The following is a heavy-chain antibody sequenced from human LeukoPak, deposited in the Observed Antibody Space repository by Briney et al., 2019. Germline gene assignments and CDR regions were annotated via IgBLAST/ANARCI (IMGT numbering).Heavy chain of an antibody. CDR2: ITGSGGST. Sequence: SGGSLRLSCAASGITFSTYAMSWVRQAPGKGLEWVSSITGSGGSTYYADSVKGRFTISRDNSKNTLYLQMNSLRVEDTAVYYCAKRTKGGWSTDAFDIWGQGTKVTVSS. D-gene: IGHD6-19*01. V-gene: IGHV3-23*01. CDR3: AKRTKGGWSTDAFDI. CDR1: GITFSTYA. J-gene: IGHJ3*02.